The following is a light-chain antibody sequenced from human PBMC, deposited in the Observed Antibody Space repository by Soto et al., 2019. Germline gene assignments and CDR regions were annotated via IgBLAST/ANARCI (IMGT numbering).Light chain of an antibody. Sequence: EIVLTQSPGTLSLSPGERATLSCRASQSVSSIYLAWYQQKPGQAPRLLIYGASSRATGIPDRFSGSGSGTDFTLTISRLEPEDFAVYYFQQYGSSRWTFGQGTKVEI. J-gene: IGKJ1*01. CDR2: GAS. CDR1: QSVSSIY. CDR3: QQYGSSRWT. V-gene: IGKV3-20*01.